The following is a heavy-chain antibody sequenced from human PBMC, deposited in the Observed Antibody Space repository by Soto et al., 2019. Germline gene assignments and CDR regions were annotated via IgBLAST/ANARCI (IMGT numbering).Heavy chain of an antibody. J-gene: IGHJ6*02. D-gene: IGHD5-18*01. CDR2: IIPIFGTA. V-gene: IGHV1-69*13. CDR1: GGTLSSYA. Sequence: GASVKVSCKAPGGTLSSYAISWVRQAPGQRLEWMGGIIPIFGTANYAQKFQGRVTITADESTSTAYMELSSLRSEDTAVYYCARDQGYSYGYWPSYGMDVWGQGTTVTVSS. CDR3: ARDQGYSYGYWPSYGMDV.